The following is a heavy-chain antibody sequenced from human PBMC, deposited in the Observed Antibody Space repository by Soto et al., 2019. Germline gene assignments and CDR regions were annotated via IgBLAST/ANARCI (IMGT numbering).Heavy chain of an antibody. V-gene: IGHV3-74*01. CDR3: TRGPRPISTGTGAY. Sequence: EVQLVESGGGLVPPGGSVRLSCAASGFIFKMYWMQWVRQSPGKGLVWISRIYNDGTYSDYADSVRGRFTISRDNVNDTLYLQINNLRAEDSGLYYCTRGPRPISTGTGAYWGQGTQVTVSS. CDR2: IYNDGTYS. CDR1: GFIFKMYW. D-gene: IGHD3-10*01. J-gene: IGHJ4*02.